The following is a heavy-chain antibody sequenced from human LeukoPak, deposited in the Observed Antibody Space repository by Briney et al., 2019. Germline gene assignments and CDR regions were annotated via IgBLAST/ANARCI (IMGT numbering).Heavy chain of an antibody. D-gene: IGHD2-2*01. CDR1: GGTFSSYA. CDR3: ARDAGYCSSTSCYSWFDP. V-gene: IGHV1-69*13. J-gene: IGHJ5*02. CDR2: IIPIFGTA. Sequence: SVKVSCKASGGTFSSYAISWVRQAPGQGLEWMGGIIPIFGTANYAQKFQGRVTITADGSTSTAYMELSSLRSEDTAVYYCARDAGYCSSTSCYSWFDPWGQGTLVTVSS.